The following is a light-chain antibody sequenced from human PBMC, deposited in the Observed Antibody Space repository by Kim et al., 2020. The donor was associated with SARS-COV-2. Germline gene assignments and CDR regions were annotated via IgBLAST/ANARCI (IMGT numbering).Light chain of an antibody. CDR3: SSYTSSSTNV. CDR2: DVS. J-gene: IGLJ1*01. CDR1: SSDVGGYNY. Sequence: QSALTQPASVSGSPGQSITISCTGTSSDVGGYNYVSWYQQHPGKAPKLMIYDVSKRPSGVSNRFSGSKSGNTASLTISGLQAEDEADYYCSSYTSSSTNVFGTRTKVTVL. V-gene: IGLV2-14*01.